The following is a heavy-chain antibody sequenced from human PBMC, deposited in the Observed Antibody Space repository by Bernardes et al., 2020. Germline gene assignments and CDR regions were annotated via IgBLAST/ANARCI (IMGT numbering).Heavy chain of an antibody. CDR3: ARGQQNFDY. CDR2: IKEDGSEK. J-gene: IGHJ4*02. CDR1: ELTFSRYW. Sequence: GGSLRLSCAASELTFSRYWMTWVRQAPGKGLEWVANIKEDGSEKYYVDSVKGRFTISRDNAKNSLYLQMNSLRAEDTAVYYCARGQQNFDYWGQGTLVTVSS. V-gene: IGHV3-7*01.